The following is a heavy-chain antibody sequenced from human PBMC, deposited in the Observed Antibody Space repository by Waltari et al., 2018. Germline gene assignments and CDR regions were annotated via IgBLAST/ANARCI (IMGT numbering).Heavy chain of an antibody. D-gene: IGHD4-17*01. V-gene: IGHV3-23*01. CDR2: ISGSGGST. J-gene: IGHJ3*02. Sequence: EVQLLESGGGLVQPGGSLRLSCAASGFTFSSYAMSWVRPAPGKGLEWVSAISGSGGSTYYADSVKGRFTISRDNSKNTLYLQMNSLRAEDTAVYYCAKPIDYGDYPIDAFDIWGQGTMVTVSS. CDR1: GFTFSSYA. CDR3: AKPIDYGDYPIDAFDI.